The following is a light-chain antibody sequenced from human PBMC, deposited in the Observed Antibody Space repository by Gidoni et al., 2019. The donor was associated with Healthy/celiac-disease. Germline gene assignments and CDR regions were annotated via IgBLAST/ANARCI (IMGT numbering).Light chain of an antibody. V-gene: IGKV1-39*01. CDR3: QQSYSTSWT. CDR2: AAS. CDR1: QSISSY. Sequence: DIQMTQSPSSLSASVGDRVTITCRASQSISSYLNWYQQKPGKAPKLLIYAASSLQSGVPSRFSCSGSGTDFTLTISILQPEDFATYYCQQSYSTSWTFGQGTKVEIK. J-gene: IGKJ1*01.